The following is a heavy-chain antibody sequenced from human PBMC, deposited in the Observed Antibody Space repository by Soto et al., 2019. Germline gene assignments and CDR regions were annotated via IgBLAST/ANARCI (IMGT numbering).Heavy chain of an antibody. CDR3: ARDPIIVVGPEGPYYFDY. D-gene: IGHD2-15*01. CDR1: GFTFSSYS. J-gene: IGHJ4*02. V-gene: IGHV3-21*01. CDR2: ISSSSSYI. Sequence: GGSLSLSCAASGFTFSSYSMNWVRQAPGKGLEWASSISSSSSYIYYADSVKGRFTISRDNAKNSLYLQMNSLRAEDTAVYYCARDPIIVVGPEGPYYFDYWGQGTLVTVSS.